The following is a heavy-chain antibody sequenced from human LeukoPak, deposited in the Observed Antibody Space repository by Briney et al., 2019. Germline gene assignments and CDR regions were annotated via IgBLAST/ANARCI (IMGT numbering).Heavy chain of an antibody. CDR1: GFTFSSYG. J-gene: IGHJ4*02. V-gene: IGHV3-30*19. CDR3: ARDPERKITMVRGAPGPMDY. Sequence: GGSLGLSCAASGFTFSSYGMHWVRQAPGKGLEWVAVISYDGSNKYYADSVKGRFTISRDNSKNTLYLQMNSLRAEDTAVYYCARDPERKITMVRGAPGPMDYWGQGTLVTVSS. D-gene: IGHD3-10*01. CDR2: ISYDGSNK.